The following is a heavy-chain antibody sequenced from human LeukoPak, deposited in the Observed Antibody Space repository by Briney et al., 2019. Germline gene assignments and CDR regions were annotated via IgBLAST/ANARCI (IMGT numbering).Heavy chain of an antibody. CDR3: AKDPSQWPRSFDY. V-gene: IGHV3-23*01. D-gene: IGHD6-19*01. CDR1: GFTFSSYA. J-gene: IGHJ4*02. Sequence: PGGSLRLSYAASGFTFSSYAMSWVRQAPGKGLEWVSAISGSGGSTYYADSVKGRFTISRDNSKNTLYLQMNSLRAEDTAVYYCAKDPSQWPRSFDYWGQGTLVTVSS. CDR2: ISGSGGST.